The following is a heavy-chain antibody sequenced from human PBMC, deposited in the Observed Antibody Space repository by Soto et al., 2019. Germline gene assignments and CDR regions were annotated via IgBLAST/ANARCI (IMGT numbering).Heavy chain of an antibody. V-gene: IGHV3-23*01. CDR1: GFTFSSYA. J-gene: IGHJ6*01. CDR2: ISGSGGST. D-gene: IGHD3-3*01. CDR3: ARFTYYDFWSGYGMDV. Sequence: GGSLRLSCAASGFTFSSYAMSWVRQAPGKGLEWVSAISGSGGSTYYADSVKGRFTISRDNSKNTLYLQMNSLRAEDTAVYYCARFTYYDFWSGYGMDVWGQGTTVTLSS.